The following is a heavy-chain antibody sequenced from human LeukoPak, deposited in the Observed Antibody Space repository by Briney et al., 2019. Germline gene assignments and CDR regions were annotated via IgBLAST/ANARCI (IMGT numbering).Heavy chain of an antibody. CDR2: IRSSGSTI. Sequence: GGSLRLSCAASGFTFSDYYMSWIRQAPGKGLEWVSYIRSSGSTIYYADSVKGRFTISRDNAKNSLYLQMNSLRAEDTAVYYCARRRYNWNAIDYWGQGTLVTVSS. CDR1: GFTFSDYY. J-gene: IGHJ4*02. D-gene: IGHD1-20*01. CDR3: ARRRYNWNAIDY. V-gene: IGHV3-11*01.